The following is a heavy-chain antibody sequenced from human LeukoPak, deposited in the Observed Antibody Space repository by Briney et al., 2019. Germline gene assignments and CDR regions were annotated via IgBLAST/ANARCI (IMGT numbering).Heavy chain of an antibody. CDR2: VGTSGDAT. D-gene: IGHD7-27*01. CDR3: AKDGGLWVSAHWGDS. V-gene: IGHV3-23*01. J-gene: IGHJ4*02. Sequence: PGGSLRLSCAASGFTFGTYAMTWVRRAPGKGLEWVSAVGTSGDATYYANSVKGRFTISRDNSKNTLYLQINNLRAEDTAVYYCAKDGGLWVSAHWGDSWGRGTLVTVSS. CDR1: GFTFGTYA.